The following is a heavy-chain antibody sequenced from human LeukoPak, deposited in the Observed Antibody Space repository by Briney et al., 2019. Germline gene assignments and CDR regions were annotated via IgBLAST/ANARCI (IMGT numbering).Heavy chain of an antibody. V-gene: IGHV3-33*06. Sequence: PGGYLRLSCAASGFTFSSYGMHWVRQAPGKGLEWVAVIWYDGSNKYYADSVKGRFTISRDNSKNTLYLQMNSLRAEDTAVYYCAKDFAQRVGAFDYWGQGTLVTVSS. J-gene: IGHJ4*02. CDR2: IWYDGSNK. CDR3: AKDFAQRVGAFDY. D-gene: IGHD1-26*01. CDR1: GFTFSSYG.